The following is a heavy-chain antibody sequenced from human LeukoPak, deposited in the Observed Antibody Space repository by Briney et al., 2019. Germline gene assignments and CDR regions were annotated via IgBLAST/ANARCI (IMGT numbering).Heavy chain of an antibody. D-gene: IGHD5-24*01. CDR3: AKDLDGYGGLRGDAFDI. CDR2: ISSSGSTI. V-gene: IGHV3-11*01. Sequence: GGSLRLSCAASGFTFSDYYMSWIRQAPGKGLEWVSYISSSGSTIYYADSVKGRFTISRDNAKNTVYLQMNSLRVEDTAVYYCAKDLDGYGGLRGDAFDIWGQGTMVIVSS. J-gene: IGHJ3*02. CDR1: GFTFSDYY.